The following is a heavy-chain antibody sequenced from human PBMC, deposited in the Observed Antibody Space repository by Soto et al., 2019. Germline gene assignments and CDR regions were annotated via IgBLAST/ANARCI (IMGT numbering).Heavy chain of an antibody. CDR3: AGLDSSGYYYDNWYFDL. J-gene: IGHJ2*01. D-gene: IGHD3-22*01. V-gene: IGHV1-69*14. CDR1: GGTFSSYA. CDR2: IIPIFGTA. Sequence: QVQLVQSGAEVKKPGSSVKVSCKASGGTFSSYAISWVRQAPGQGLEWMGGIIPIFGTANYAQKFQGRVTITAXXSXSXXYMELSSLRSEDTAVYYCAGLDSSGYYYDNWYFDLWGRGTLVTVSS.